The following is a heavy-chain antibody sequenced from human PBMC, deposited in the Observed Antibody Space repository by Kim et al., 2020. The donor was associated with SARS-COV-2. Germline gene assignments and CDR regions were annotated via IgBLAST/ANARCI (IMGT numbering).Heavy chain of an antibody. Sequence: SETLSLTCTVSGGSISSGDYYWSWIRQPPGKGLEWIGYIYYSGSTYYNPSLKSRVTIAVDTPMNQFSLKLSSVTAADTAVYYCARENVVGYCSSTSCQRARATFDNWGRGTLVTVSS. V-gene: IGHV4-30-4*01. CDR2: IYYSGST. CDR3: ARENVVGYCSSTSCQRARATFDN. J-gene: IGHJ4*02. CDR1: GGSISSGDYY. D-gene: IGHD2-2*01.